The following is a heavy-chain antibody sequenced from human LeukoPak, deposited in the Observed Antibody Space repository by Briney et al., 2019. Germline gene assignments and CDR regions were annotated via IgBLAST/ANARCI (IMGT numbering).Heavy chain of an antibody. D-gene: IGHD4/OR15-4a*01. V-gene: IGHV3-53*01. J-gene: IGHJ4*02. CDR2: IYSGST. CDR1: GFTFSSYG. Sequence: GGTLRLSCAASGFTFSSYGMSWVRQAPGKGLEWVSFIYSGSTHYSDSVKGRFTISRDNSKNTLYLQMNSLRAEDTAVYYCARRAGAYSHPYDYWGQGTLVTVSS. CDR3: ARRAGAYSHPYDY.